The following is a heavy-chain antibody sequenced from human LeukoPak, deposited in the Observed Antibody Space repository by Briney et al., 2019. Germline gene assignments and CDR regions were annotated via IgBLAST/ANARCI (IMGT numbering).Heavy chain of an antibody. CDR2: IKQDGSEK. CDR1: GFTFRDHA. V-gene: IGHV3-7*01. Sequence: PGRSLTLSCRTSGFTFRDHAMNWVRQAPGKGLEWVANIKQDGSEKYYVDSVKGRFTISRDNAKNSLYLQMNSLRAEDTAVYYCAREEYGDHLWWGQGTLVTVSS. D-gene: IGHD4-17*01. J-gene: IGHJ4*02. CDR3: AREEYGDHLW.